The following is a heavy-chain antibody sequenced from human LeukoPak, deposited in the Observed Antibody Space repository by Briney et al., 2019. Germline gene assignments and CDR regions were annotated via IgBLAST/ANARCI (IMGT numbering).Heavy chain of an antibody. CDR1: GGSISSSNW. V-gene: IGHV4-4*02. D-gene: IGHD3-22*01. CDR3: ARSSPNTYYYDSSGYYS. CDR2: IYHSGST. Sequence: SETLSLTCAVSGGSISSSNWWSWVRQPPGKGLEWIGEIYHSGSTNYNPSLKSRVTISVDKSKNQFSLKLSSVTAADTAVYYCARSSPNTYYYDSSGYYSWGQGTLVTVSS. J-gene: IGHJ5*02.